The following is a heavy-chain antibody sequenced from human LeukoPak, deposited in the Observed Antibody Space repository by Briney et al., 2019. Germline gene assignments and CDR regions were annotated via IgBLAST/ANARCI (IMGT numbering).Heavy chain of an antibody. D-gene: IGHD3-16*01. CDR3: ARAPFGARPDR. CDR2: ISGDGAST. CDR1: GFTFAIHA. J-gene: IGHJ5*02. V-gene: IGHV3-23*01. Sequence: PGGSLRLSCAASGFTFAIHAMTWVRQAPGKGLEWVSGISGDGASTHYAESVKGQFTISRDNAKNTLFLQMNDLRAEDTAIYYCARAPFGARPDRWGQGTLVTVSS.